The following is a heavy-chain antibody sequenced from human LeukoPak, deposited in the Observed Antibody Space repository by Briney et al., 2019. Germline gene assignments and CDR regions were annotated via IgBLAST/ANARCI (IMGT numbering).Heavy chain of an antibody. V-gene: IGHV4-31*03. CDR3: ARGRGQGTRKTTQPAIRVYLHGGYMDV. D-gene: IGHD5/OR15-5a*01. CDR2: LYYNGNSYDP. J-gene: IGHJ6*03. Sequence: SQTLSLTCTVSGDSISSTGYYWSWIRHHPGKGLEWIGYLYYNGNSYDPYYKSSLKSRVTISVDTSKNQFSLKLSSVTAADTAVYYCARGRGQGTRKTTQPAIRVYLHGGYMDVWGKGTTVTVSS. CDR1: GDSISSTGYY.